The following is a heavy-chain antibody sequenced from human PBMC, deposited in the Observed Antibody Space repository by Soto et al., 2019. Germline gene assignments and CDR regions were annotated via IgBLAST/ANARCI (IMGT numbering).Heavy chain of an antibody. CDR3: ATMPAVKLYYYGMDV. J-gene: IGHJ6*02. CDR1: GGSVSSGSYY. CDR2: IYYSGST. V-gene: IGHV4-61*01. D-gene: IGHD4-4*01. Sequence: SETLSLTCTVSGGSVSSGSYYWSWIRQPPGKGLEWIGYIYYSGSTNYNPSLKSRVTISVDTSKNQFSLKLSSVTAADTAVYYCATMPAVKLYYYGMDVWGQGTTVTVSS.